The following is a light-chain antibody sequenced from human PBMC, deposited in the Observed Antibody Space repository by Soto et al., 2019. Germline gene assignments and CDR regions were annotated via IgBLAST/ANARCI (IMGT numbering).Light chain of an antibody. CDR1: QSISTN. J-gene: IGKJ5*01. CDR2: GAS. CDR3: QQHSNSPPIT. V-gene: IGKV3-15*01. Sequence: EIVMTQSPATLSGSPGERATLSGRASQSISTNFVWYQQKPAQAPRVLLYGASTRATGIPARFSGSGSGTEFTLTISSLQHADFAIYFRQQHSNSPPITLGQGTRLEI.